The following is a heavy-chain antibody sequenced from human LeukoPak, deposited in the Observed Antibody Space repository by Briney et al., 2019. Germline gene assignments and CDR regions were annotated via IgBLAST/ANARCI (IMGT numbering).Heavy chain of an antibody. CDR2: LSNNGGTT. V-gene: IGHV3-64D*08. J-gene: IGHJ4*02. Sequence: GGSLRLSCSASGFTFSNYAMHWVRQAPGKGLEYVSALSNNGGTTYYADSVKGRFTISRDNSKNTVYLQMSSLRAEGTAVYYCVKGRYDFDSWGQGTLVTVSS. CDR1: GFTFSNYA. CDR3: VKGRYDFDS. D-gene: IGHD3-3*01.